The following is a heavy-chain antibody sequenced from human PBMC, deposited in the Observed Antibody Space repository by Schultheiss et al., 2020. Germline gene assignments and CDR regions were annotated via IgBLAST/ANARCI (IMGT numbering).Heavy chain of an antibody. CDR3: ARVNDFWSGYRRLDY. D-gene: IGHD3-3*01. V-gene: IGHV4-30-4*01. CDR2: IYYSGST. Sequence: SETLSLTCTVSGGSISSGDYYWSWIRQPPGKGLEWIGYIYYSGSTYYNPSLKSRVTILVDTSKNQFSLKLSSVTAADTAVYYCARVNDFWSGYRRLDYWGQGTLVTVSS. J-gene: IGHJ4*02. CDR1: GGSISSGDYY.